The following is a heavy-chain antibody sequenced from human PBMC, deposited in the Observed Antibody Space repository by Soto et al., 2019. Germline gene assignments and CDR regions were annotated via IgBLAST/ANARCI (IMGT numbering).Heavy chain of an antibody. Sequence: QVQLQESGPGLVKPSETLSLTCTVSGGSISSYYWSWIRQPPGKGLEWIGYIYYSGSTNYNPSLKSRVTISVDTSKNQFSLKLSSVTAADTAVYYCARALGDSYGNWFDPWGQGTLVTVSS. CDR3: ARALGDSYGNWFDP. CDR1: GGSISSYY. D-gene: IGHD5-18*01. V-gene: IGHV4-59*01. J-gene: IGHJ5*02. CDR2: IYYSGST.